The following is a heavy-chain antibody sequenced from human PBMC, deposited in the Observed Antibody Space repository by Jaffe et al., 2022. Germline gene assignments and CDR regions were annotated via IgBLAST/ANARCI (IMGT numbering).Heavy chain of an antibody. CDR1: GFTFSSYA. V-gene: IGHV3-23*01. J-gene: IGHJ4*02. Sequence: EVQLLESGGGLVQPGGSLRLSCAASGFTFSSYAMSWVRQAPGKGLEWVSAISGSGGSTYYADSVKGRFTISRDNSKNTLYLQMNSLRAEDTAVYYCAKTLIAVAGSRGYYFDYWGQGTLVTVSS. D-gene: IGHD6-19*01. CDR3: AKTLIAVAGSRGYYFDY. CDR2: ISGSGGST.